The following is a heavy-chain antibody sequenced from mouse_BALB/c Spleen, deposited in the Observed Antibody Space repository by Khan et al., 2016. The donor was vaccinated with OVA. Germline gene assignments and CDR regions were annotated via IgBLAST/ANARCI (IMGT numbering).Heavy chain of an antibody. CDR1: GYTFINYW. CDR3: ARRGLRWDFDY. CDR2: INPSTAYT. V-gene: IGHV1-7*01. Sequence: VQLQQSGAELAKPGASVKMSCKASGYTFINYWILWVKQRPGQGLEWIGYINPSTAYTEYNQNFKDKATLTADKSSRTASMQLSSLTSEDSAVYYCARRGLRWDFDYWGQGTTLTVSS. J-gene: IGHJ2*01. D-gene: IGHD1-1*01.